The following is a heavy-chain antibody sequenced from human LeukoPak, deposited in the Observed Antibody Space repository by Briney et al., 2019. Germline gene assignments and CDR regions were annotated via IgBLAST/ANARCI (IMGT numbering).Heavy chain of an antibody. V-gene: IGHV4-34*01. Sequence: SETLSLTCAVYGGSFSGYYWSWIRQPPGKGLEWIGEINHSGSTNYNPPLKSRVTISVDTSKNQFSLKLSSVTAADTAVYYCARVLFFARRGILPGYAFDIWGQGTMVTVSS. D-gene: IGHD2-15*01. CDR2: INHSGST. J-gene: IGHJ3*02. CDR1: GGSFSGYY. CDR3: ARVLFFARRGILPGYAFDI.